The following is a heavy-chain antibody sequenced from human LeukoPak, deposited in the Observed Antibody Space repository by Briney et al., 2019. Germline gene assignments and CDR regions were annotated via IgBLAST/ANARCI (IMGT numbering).Heavy chain of an antibody. CDR1: GFTFSSYW. Sequence: GGSLRLSCAASGFTFSSYWMSWVRQAPGKGLEWVANIHKDGSEEHYVDSVKGRFTISRDNTKNSMYLQMNSLGAEDTAVYYCARGVKVITGSYWGQGILVTVSS. CDR2: IHKDGSEE. D-gene: IGHD3-16*01. V-gene: IGHV3-7*03. J-gene: IGHJ4*02. CDR3: ARGVKVITGSY.